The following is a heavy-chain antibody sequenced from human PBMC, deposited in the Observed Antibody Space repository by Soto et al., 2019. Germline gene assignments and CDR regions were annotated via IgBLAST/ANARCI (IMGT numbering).Heavy chain of an antibody. CDR3: ARDTQRGYSGYFDS. V-gene: IGHV4-31*03. CDR1: GGSLSSGGYY. D-gene: IGHD5-12*01. CDR2: IYYSGST. J-gene: IGHJ4*02. Sequence: QVQLQESGPGLVKPSQTLSLSCTVSGGSLSSGGYYWSWIRQHPGKGLEWIGFIYYSGSTYYNPSLQSRVTISVDTSQNLFSLKLSSVTAADTAVYYCARDTQRGYSGYFDSWGQGTLVTVSS.